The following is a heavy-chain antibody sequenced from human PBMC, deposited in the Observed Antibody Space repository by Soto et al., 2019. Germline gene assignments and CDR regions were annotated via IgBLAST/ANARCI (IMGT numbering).Heavy chain of an antibody. CDR2: IYYSGST. V-gene: IGHV4-59*12. Sequence: SETLSLTCTVSGGSISSYYWSWIRQPPGKELEWIGYIYYSGSTNYNPSLKSRVTISVDTSKNQFSLKLSSVTAADTAVYYCARGWDTVTTIGYFQHWGQGTLVTVSS. CDR3: ARGWDTVTTIGYFQH. J-gene: IGHJ1*01. CDR1: GGSISSYY. D-gene: IGHD4-17*01.